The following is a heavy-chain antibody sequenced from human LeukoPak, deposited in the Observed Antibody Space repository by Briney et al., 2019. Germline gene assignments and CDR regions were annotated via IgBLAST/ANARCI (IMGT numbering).Heavy chain of an antibody. V-gene: IGHV4-34*01. CDR1: GGSFSGYY. CDR3: ARGGDYDSSGGIDY. D-gene: IGHD3-22*01. J-gene: IGHJ4*02. CDR2: INHSGST. Sequence: SETLSLTCAVYGGSFSGYYRSWIRQPPGKGLEWIGEINHSGSTNYNPSLKSRVTISVDTSKNQFSLKLSSVTAADTAVYYCARGGDYDSSGGIDYWGQGTLVTVSS.